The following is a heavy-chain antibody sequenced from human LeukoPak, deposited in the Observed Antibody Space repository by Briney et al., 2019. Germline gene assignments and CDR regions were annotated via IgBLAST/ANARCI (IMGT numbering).Heavy chain of an antibody. Sequence: GGSLRLSCAASGFTFSDYYMSWIRQAPGKGLEWVSYISSSGSTIYYADSVKGRFTISRDNAKNSLYLQMNSLRAEDTAVYYCARDPNSGSSVKEDYWGQGTLVTVSS. CDR3: ARDPNSGSSVKEDY. J-gene: IGHJ4*02. D-gene: IGHD6-6*01. V-gene: IGHV3-11*01. CDR2: ISSSGSTI. CDR1: GFTFSDYY.